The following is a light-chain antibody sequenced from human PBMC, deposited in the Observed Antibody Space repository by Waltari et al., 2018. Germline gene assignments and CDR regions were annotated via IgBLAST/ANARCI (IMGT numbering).Light chain of an antibody. CDR3: NSYAGSSSWV. V-gene: IGLV2-14*01. CDR1: SSDVGFYNY. CDR2: DVS. Sequence: QSALTQPASVSGSPGQSITISCTGTSSDVGFYNYVSWYQQHPGKAPNLRIDDVSERPSGVSNRFSGSNAGNTASLTISGLQAEDEADYYCNSYAGSSSWVFGGGTKLTVL. J-gene: IGLJ3*02.